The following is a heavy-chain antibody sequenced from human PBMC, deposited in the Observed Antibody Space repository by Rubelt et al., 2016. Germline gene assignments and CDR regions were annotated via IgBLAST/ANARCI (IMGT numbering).Heavy chain of an antibody. Sequence: GKGLEWIGSIYHSGSTNYNPSLKSRVTISVDTSKNQFSLRLSSVTAADTAVYYCARATSGVVFDYWGQGTLVTVSS. J-gene: IGHJ4*02. CDR2: IYHSGST. D-gene: IGHD1-26*01. CDR3: ARATSGVVFDY. V-gene: IGHV4-38-2*02.